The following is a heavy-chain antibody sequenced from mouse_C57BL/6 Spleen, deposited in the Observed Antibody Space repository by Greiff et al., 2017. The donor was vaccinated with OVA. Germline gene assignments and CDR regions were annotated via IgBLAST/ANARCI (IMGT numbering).Heavy chain of an antibody. J-gene: IGHJ4*01. CDR1: GYTFTDYY. CDR2: INPNNGGT. V-gene: IGHV1-26*01. Sequence: VQLQQSGPELVKPGASVKMSCKASGYTFTDYYMNWVKQSHGKSLEWIGDINPNNGGTSYNQKFKGKATLTVDKSSSTAYMELRSLTSEDSAVYYCARGFTTVVARAMDYWGQGTSVTVSS. D-gene: IGHD1-1*01. CDR3: ARGFTTVVARAMDY.